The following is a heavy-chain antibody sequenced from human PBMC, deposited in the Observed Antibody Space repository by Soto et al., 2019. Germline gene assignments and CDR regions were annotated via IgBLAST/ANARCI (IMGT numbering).Heavy chain of an antibody. V-gene: IGHV3-48*01. CDR1: GFTFSSYS. J-gene: IGHJ6*02. Sequence: EVQLVESGGGLLQPGGSLILSGAVSGFTFSSYSMNWVRQAPGKGLEWVSYISSGSGTTYYADSVKGRFSISRDNANNSLYLQMNSLRVEDTAVYYCAKIGTYLRMDVWGQGTTVTVSS. D-gene: IGHD3-10*01. CDR3: AKIGTYLRMDV. CDR2: ISSGSGTT.